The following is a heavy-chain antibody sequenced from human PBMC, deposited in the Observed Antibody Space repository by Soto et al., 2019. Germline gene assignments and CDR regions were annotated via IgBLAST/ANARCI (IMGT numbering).Heavy chain of an antibody. CDR1: GFTFGSYA. CDR2: ISFSGSST. D-gene: IGHD3-16*01. Sequence: EVQLLESGGDLVQPGGSLRLSCAASGFTFGSYAMSWVRQAPGKGLEWVSTISFSGSSTYYADSVKGRFTISRDNSKNTLYLQMSILRAEDTALYYCAKKGVSLIYYYYIDVWGKGTTVTVS. CDR3: AKKGVSLIYYYYIDV. J-gene: IGHJ6*03. V-gene: IGHV3-23*01.